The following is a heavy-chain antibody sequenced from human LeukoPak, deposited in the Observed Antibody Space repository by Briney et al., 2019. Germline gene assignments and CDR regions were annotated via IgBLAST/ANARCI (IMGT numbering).Heavy chain of an antibody. CDR3: AKDPGATISNYYYYMDV. J-gene: IGHJ6*03. CDR1: RFTFSSYG. D-gene: IGHD5-12*01. CDR2: IWYDGSNK. V-gene: IGHV3-33*06. Sequence: GGSLRLSCAASRFTFSSYGMHWVRQAPGKGLEWVAVIWYDGSNKYYADSVKGRFTISRDNSKNTLYLQMNSLRAEDTAVYYCAKDPGATISNYYYYMDVWGKGTTVTVSS.